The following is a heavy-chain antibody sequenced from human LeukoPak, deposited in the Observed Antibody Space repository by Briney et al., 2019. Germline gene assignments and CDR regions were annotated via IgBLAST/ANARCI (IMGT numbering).Heavy chain of an antibody. Sequence: SQTLSLTCTVSGGSISSGSYYWSWIRQPAGKGLEWIGRIYTSGSTIYNPSLKSRVTKSVDTSKKQFSLKLNSVTAADTAVYYCARGAYYFDSSGFLWGQGTLVTVSP. J-gene: IGHJ4*02. CDR1: GGSISSGSYY. V-gene: IGHV4-61*02. CDR3: ARGAYYFDSSGFL. D-gene: IGHD3-22*01. CDR2: IYTSGST.